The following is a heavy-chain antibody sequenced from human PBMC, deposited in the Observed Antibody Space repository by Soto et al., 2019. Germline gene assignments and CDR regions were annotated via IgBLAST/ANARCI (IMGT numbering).Heavy chain of an antibody. V-gene: IGHV1-46*01. CDR3: ARGSSGITIFGVVHPPPFDP. CDR2: INPSGGST. Sequence: GASVKVSCKASGYTFTSYYMHWVRQAPGQGLEWMGIINPSGGSTSYAQKFQGRVTMTRDTSTSTVYMELSSLRSEDTAVYYCARGSSGITIFGVVHPPPFDPWGQGTLVTVSS. CDR1: GYTFTSYY. D-gene: IGHD3-3*01. J-gene: IGHJ5*02.